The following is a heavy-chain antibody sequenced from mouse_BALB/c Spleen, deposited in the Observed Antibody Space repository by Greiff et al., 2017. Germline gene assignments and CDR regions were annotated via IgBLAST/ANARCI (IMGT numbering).Heavy chain of an antibody. Sequence: VQLKESGAELVKPGASVKLSCTASGFNIKDTYMHWVKQRPEQGLEWIGRIDPANGNTKYDSKFQGKATITADKSSNTAYLQLSSLTSEDTAVYYCARVLGGAYDMDYWGQGTSVTVSS. CDR1: GFNIKDTY. CDR3: ARVLGGAYDMDY. D-gene: IGHD3-1*01. CDR2: IDPANGNT. V-gene: IGHV14-3*02. J-gene: IGHJ4*01.